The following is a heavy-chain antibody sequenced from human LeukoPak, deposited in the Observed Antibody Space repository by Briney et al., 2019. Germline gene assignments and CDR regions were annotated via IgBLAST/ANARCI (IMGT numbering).Heavy chain of an antibody. CDR1: GGTFSSYA. J-gene: IGHJ6*03. D-gene: IGHD3-16*01. Sequence: ASVKVSCKASGGTFSSYAISWVRQAPGQGLEWMGGIIPIFGTANYAQRFQGRVTITADESTSTAYMELSSLRSEDTAVYYFARPNYDYVWGAQYYYMDVWGKGTTVTISS. CDR2: IIPIFGTA. CDR3: ARPNYDYVWGAQYYYMDV. V-gene: IGHV1-69*13.